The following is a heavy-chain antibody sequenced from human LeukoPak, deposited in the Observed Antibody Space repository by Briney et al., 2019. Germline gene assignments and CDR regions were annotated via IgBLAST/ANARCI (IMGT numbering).Heavy chain of an antibody. CDR3: ARQQAVAGPGIDY. CDR2: LFPAGSGT. V-gene: IGHV5-51*01. J-gene: IGHJ4*02. D-gene: IGHD6-19*01. Sequence: RGESLKISCEASGYSFTSYWIGWVRQMPGKGLEWMGLLFPAGSGTRYSPSFQGQVTISAAKSINTAYLQWSSLKASDTAIYCCARQQAVAGPGIDYRGQGTVVTVSS. CDR1: GYSFTSYW.